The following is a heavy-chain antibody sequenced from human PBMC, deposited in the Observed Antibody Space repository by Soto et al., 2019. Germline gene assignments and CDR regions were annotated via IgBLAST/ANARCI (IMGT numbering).Heavy chain of an antibody. D-gene: IGHD4-4*01. CDR1: GGTFSSYA. CDR2: IIPIFGTA. Sequence: QVRLVQSGAEVKKPGSSVKVSCKASGGTFSSYAISWVRQAPGQGLEWMGGIIPIFGTANYAQKFQGRVTITADKSTGTAYKELSSLRSEDTAVYYCARGGSGCTTARYYCYVMDVWGQGTTVTVAS. CDR3: ARGGSGCTTARYYCYVMDV. V-gene: IGHV1-69*06. J-gene: IGHJ6*02.